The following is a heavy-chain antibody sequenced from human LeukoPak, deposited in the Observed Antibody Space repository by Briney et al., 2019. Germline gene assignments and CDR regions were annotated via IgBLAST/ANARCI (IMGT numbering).Heavy chain of an antibody. CDR3: AKDGGNIYNWFDP. V-gene: IGHV3-43*02. CDR1: GFTFDDYA. Sequence: GGSPRLSCAASGFTFDDYAMHWVRQPPGKGLEWLSLISGDGDTTYYADSVKGRFTISRDNSKNTLYVQMNSLRTEDTALYYCAKDGGNIYNWFDPWGQGTLVTVSS. CDR2: ISGDGDTT. J-gene: IGHJ5*02. D-gene: IGHD3-16*01.